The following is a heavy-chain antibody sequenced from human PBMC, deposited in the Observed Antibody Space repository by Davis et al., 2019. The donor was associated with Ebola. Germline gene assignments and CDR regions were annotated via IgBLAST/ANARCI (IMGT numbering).Heavy chain of an antibody. D-gene: IGHD5-18*01. V-gene: IGHV3-21*01. J-gene: IGHJ6*03. CDR2: ISSSSYI. Sequence: PGGSLRLSCAASGFTFSSYSMNWVRQAPGKGLEWVSSISSSSYIYYADSVKGRFTISRDNAKNSLYLQMNSLRAEDTAVYYCASLNAAMVTGYYYYYMDVWGKGTTVTVSS. CDR3: ASLNAAMVTGYYYYYMDV. CDR1: GFTFSSYS.